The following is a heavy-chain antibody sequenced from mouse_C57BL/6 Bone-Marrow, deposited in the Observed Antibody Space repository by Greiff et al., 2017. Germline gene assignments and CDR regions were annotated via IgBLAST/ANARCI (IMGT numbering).Heavy chain of an antibody. CDR2: LYPSDSYT. CDR3: ARDGVMVPYYFDD. CDR1: GYTFTSYW. Sequence: QVQLQQPGAELVMPGASVKLSCKASGYTFTSYWMHWVKQRPGQGLEWIGELYPSDSYTNYNQKFKGKSTLTVDKSSSTAYMQLSSLTSEDSAVYAGARDGVMVPYYFDDWGKGTTLTVSS. V-gene: IGHV1-69*01. D-gene: IGHD2-2*01. J-gene: IGHJ2*01.